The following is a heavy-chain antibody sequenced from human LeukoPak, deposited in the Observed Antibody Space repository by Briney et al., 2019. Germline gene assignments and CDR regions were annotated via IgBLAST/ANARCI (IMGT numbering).Heavy chain of an antibody. CDR3: TTTVITADY. J-gene: IGHJ4*02. V-gene: IGHV3-15*07. D-gene: IGHD3-22*01. CDR2: IKSKTDSGTT. CDR1: GFTFSNAW. Sequence: PGGSLRLSCAASGFTFSNAWMNWVRQAPGKGLEWVGRIKSKTDSGTTDYAAPVKGRFTISRDDSKNTLYLQMNSLKTEDTAVYYCTTTVITADYWGQGTLVTVSS.